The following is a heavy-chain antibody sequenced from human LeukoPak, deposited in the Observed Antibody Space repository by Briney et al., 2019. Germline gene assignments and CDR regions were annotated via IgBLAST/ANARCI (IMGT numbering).Heavy chain of an antibody. CDR2: IGGGDT. V-gene: IGHV3-23*01. J-gene: IGHJ3*02. CDR1: GFPFHTYA. Sequence: PGGSLRLSCTASGFPFHTYAMHWVRQAPGKGLEWVSGIGGGDTYFADSVRGRFTISREDSKKMVHLEMNVLRAEDTAIYYCAKDMISFNGEYDAFDIWGRGTMVTVS. CDR3: AKDMISFNGEYDAFDI. D-gene: IGHD3-10*01.